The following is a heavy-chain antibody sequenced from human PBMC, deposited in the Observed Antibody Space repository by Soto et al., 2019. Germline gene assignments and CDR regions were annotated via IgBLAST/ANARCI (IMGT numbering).Heavy chain of an antibody. CDR2: IIPILGIA. D-gene: IGHD6-19*01. CDR3: ARAGYSSGFDAFDI. V-gene: IGHV1-69*02. Sequence: GASVKVSCKASGGTFSSYTISWVRQAPGQGLEWMGRIIPILGIANYAQKFQGRVTITADKSTSTAYMELSSLRSEDTAVYYCARAGYSSGFDAFDIWGQGTMVPVSS. J-gene: IGHJ3*02. CDR1: GGTFSSYT.